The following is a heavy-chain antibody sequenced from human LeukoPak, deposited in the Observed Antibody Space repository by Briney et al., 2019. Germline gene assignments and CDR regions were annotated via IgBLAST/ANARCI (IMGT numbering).Heavy chain of an antibody. CDR2: IIPIFGTA. CDR3: ARAYDSSGYFDY. D-gene: IGHD3-22*01. Sequence: ASVKVSCKASGGTFSSYAISWVRQAPGQGLEWMGGIIPIFGTANYAQKFQGRVTITADESTSTAYMELSSLRSEDTAVYYCARAYDSSGYFDYWGQGTLVTVSS. CDR1: GGTFSSYA. V-gene: IGHV1-69*01. J-gene: IGHJ4*02.